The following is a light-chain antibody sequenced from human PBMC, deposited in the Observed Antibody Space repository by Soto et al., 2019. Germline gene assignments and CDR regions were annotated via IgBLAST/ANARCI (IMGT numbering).Light chain of an antibody. J-gene: IGKJ1*01. CDR2: DAS. CDR1: QSVSSY. V-gene: IGKV3-11*01. Sequence: IVLTQSPAAVSLSPGERATLSCRASQSVSSYLAWYQQKPCQAPRLLIYDASNRATGIPARFRGSGSGTDFTLTISSLEPEDFAVYYCQQRSNWPPLTFGQGTKVEIK. CDR3: QQRSNWPPLT.